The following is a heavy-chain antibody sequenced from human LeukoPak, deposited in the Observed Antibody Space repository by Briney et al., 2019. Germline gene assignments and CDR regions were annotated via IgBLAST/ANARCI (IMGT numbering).Heavy chain of an antibody. V-gene: IGHV4-34*01. Sequence: SETLSLTCGVDGGSFTDYYWSWIRQSPGKGLEWIGEISHGGSTNYNPSLKSRVTISVDTSKNQFSLKLSSVTAADTAVYYCARGAVGTMVRGATRDAFDIWGQRTMVTVSS. CDR2: ISHGGST. CDR3: ARGAVGTMVRGATRDAFDI. D-gene: IGHD3-10*01. CDR1: GGSFTDYY. J-gene: IGHJ3*02.